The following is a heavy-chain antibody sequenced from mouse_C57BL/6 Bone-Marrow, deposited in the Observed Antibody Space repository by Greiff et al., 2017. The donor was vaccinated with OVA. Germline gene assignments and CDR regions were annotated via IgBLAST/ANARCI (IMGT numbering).Heavy chain of an antibody. CDR1: GYTFTSYW. V-gene: IGHV1-50*01. CDR3: ARIRRFAY. CDR2: IDPSDSYT. Sequence: QVQLQQPGAELVKPGASVKLSCKASGYTFTSYWMQWVKQRPGQGLEWIGEIDPSDSYTNYNQKFKGKATLTVDTSSSTAYMQLSSLTSEDSAVYYCARIRRFAYWGQGTLVTVSA. J-gene: IGHJ3*01.